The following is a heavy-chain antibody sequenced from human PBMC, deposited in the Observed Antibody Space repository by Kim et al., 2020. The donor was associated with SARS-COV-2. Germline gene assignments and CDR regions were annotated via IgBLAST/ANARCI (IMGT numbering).Heavy chain of an antibody. V-gene: IGHV3-23*01. CDR3: AKRPHSITMVRGFDY. J-gene: IGHJ4*02. Sequence: DSVKGRFTISRDNSKNTLYLQMNSLRAEDTAVYYCAKRPHSITMVRGFDYWGQGTLVTVSS. D-gene: IGHD3-10*01.